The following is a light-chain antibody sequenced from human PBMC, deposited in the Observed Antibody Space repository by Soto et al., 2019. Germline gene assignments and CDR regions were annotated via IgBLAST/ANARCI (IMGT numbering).Light chain of an antibody. J-gene: IGKJ1*01. CDR2: GVS. CDR1: QSVSSN. Sequence: ETVMTQSPATLSVYPGERATLSCRASQSVSSNLAWYQQKPGQAPRLLIYGVSTRATDIPARFSGSGSGTEFTLTISSLQSEDFAVYYCQQYNNWPPWTFGQGTKVEIK. V-gene: IGKV3-15*01. CDR3: QQYNNWPPWT.